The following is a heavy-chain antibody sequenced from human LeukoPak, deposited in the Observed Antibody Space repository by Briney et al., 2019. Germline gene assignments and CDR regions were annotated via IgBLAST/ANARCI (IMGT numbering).Heavy chain of an antibody. V-gene: IGHV4-59*08. CDR2: INYRGTT. CDR1: GDSITSDY. J-gene: IGHJ4*02. CDR3: ARYRDGDRDISLDI. Sequence: SETLSLTCTVSGDSITSDYWSWIRQPPGKGLEWIGFINYRGTTSYNPSLTSRVAISRDMSKNQFALNPISVSAADTAVYYCARYRDGDRDISLDIWGQGTLVTVSS. D-gene: IGHD4-17*01.